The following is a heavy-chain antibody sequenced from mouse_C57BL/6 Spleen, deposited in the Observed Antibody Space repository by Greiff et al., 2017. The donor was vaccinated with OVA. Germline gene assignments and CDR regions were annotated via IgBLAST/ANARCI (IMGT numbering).Heavy chain of an antibody. D-gene: IGHD2-3*01. CDR2: IYPRSGNT. CDR1: GYTFTSYG. J-gene: IGHJ4*01. V-gene: IGHV1-81*01. CDR3: ARGADGYYTIRAMDY. Sequence: QVQLQQSGAELARPGASVKLSCKASGYTFTSYGISWVKQRTGQGLEWIGEIYPRSGNTYYNEKFKGKATLTADKSSSTAYMELRSLTSEDSAVYFCARGADGYYTIRAMDYWGQGTSVTVSS.